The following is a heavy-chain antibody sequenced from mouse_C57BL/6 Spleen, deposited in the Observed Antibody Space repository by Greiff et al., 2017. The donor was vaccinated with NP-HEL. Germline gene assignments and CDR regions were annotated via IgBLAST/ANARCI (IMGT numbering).Heavy chain of an antibody. J-gene: IGHJ3*01. D-gene: IGHD2-5*01. CDR2: ISSGGSYT. V-gene: IGHV5-6*01. CDR1: GFTFSSYG. Sequence: EVMLVESGGDLVKPGGSLKLSCAASGFTFSSYGMSWVRQTPDKRLEWVATISSGGSYTYYPDSVKGRFTISRDNAKNTLYLQMSSLKSEDTAMYYLARQPYYSNFAWLAYWGQGTLVTVSA. CDR3: ARQPYYSNFAWLAY.